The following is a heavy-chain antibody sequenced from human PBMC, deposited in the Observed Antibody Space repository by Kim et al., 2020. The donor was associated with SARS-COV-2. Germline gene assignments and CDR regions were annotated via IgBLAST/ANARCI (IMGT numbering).Heavy chain of an antibody. V-gene: IGHV3-7*03. CDR3: AIKNYYYDSSNYGWFRP. Sequence: GGSLRLSCAAPGITFSNYWMSWVRQAPGKGLQWVANIKHDGSEKFYVDSVEGRFTISRDNAKSSVYLQMNSLRVEDTAIYYCAIKNYYYDSSNYGWFRPWREDTLVSVA. D-gene: IGHD3-22*01. CDR2: IKHDGSEK. J-gene: IGHJ5*02. CDR1: GITFSNYW.